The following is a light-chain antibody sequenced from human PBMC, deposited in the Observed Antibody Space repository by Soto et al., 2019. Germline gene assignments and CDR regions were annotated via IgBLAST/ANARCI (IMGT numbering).Light chain of an antibody. CDR1: QSVSSSY. CDR3: QQYGSSPCT. CDR2: GAS. Sequence: EIVLTQSPGTLSLSPGERATLSCRASQSVSSSYLAWYRQKPGQAPSLLIYGASSRATGIPDRVSGSASGTDFTLTISRLEPEDFAVYYCQQYGSSPCTFGQGTKLEIK. J-gene: IGKJ2*02. V-gene: IGKV3-20*01.